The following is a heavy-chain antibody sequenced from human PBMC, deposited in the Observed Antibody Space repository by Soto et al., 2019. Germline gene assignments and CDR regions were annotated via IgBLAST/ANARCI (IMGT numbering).Heavy chain of an antibody. CDR2: INAGNGNT. CDR3: ARGESVVGDY. V-gene: IGHV1-3*01. Sequence: ASVKVSCKASGYTFTSYAMHWVRQAPGQRLEWMGWINAGNGNTKCSQKFQDRVTITRDTSASTAYMELSSLRSEDTAVYYCARGESVVGDYWGQGTLVPVSS. CDR1: GYTFTSYA. J-gene: IGHJ4*02. D-gene: IGHD2-15*01.